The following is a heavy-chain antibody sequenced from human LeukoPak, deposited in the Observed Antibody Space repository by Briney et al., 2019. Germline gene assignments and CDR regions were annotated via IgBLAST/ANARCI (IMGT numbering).Heavy chain of an antibody. CDR3: ARDPYSGGYGAYYYYYMDV. J-gene: IGHJ6*03. D-gene: IGHD6-19*01. CDR2: ITTSSSYM. CDR1: GFTFSSYS. V-gene: IGHV3-21*01. Sequence: GGSLRLSCAASGFTFSSYSMNWVRQAPGKGLEWVSSITTSSSYMFYADSVRGRFTISRDNAENSLYLQMDSLRDEDTAVYYCARDPYSGGYGAYYYYYMDVWGKGTTVTVSS.